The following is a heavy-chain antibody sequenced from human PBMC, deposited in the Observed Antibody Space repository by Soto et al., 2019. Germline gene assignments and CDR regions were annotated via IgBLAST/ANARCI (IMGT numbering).Heavy chain of an antibody. J-gene: IGHJ3*01. Sequence: QVRLEESGPGLVKPSGTLSVTCAVSGGSISSSHWWSWGRQSPGRGLEWVREIFHSGSTNYNPSQKSRDTIIRDNPNNDPSLKLSSVTAADTAVDYCARDRYDGKTGSFVFDVWGRGTVVTVAS. CDR1: GGSISSSHW. CDR2: IFHSGST. V-gene: IGHV4-4*02. D-gene: IGHD3-9*01. CDR3: ARDRYDGKTGSFVFDV.